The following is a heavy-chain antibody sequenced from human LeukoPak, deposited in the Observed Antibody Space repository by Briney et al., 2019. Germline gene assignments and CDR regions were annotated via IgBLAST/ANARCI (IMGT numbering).Heavy chain of an antibody. CDR1: GYTFTGYY. CDR3: ARDHMVRGSNWFDP. Sequence: APVKVSCKDSGYTFTGYYMHWVRQAPGQGLEWMGWINPNSGGTNYAQKFQGRVTMTRDTSISTAYMELSRLRSDDTAVYYCARDHMVRGSNWFDPWGQGTLVTVSS. CDR2: INPNSGGT. V-gene: IGHV1-2*02. J-gene: IGHJ5*02. D-gene: IGHD3-10*01.